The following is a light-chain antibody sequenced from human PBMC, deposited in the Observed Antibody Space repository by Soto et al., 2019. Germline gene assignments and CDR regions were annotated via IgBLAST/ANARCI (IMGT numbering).Light chain of an antibody. V-gene: IGLV2-23*01. CDR1: SSDVGSYNL. CDR3: YSYAGENLYV. J-gene: IGLJ1*01. CDR2: EGT. Sequence: QSVLTQPASVSASPGQSITIPCTGTSSDVGSYNLVSWFQQHPGKLPKLLIYEGTKRPSGLSDRFSGSKSGNTASLTISGLQAEDEADYYCYSYAGENLYVFGTGSKVTVL.